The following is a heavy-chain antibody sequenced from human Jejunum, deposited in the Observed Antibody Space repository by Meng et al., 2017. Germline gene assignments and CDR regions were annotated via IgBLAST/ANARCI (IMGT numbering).Heavy chain of an antibody. D-gene: IGHD5-18*01. V-gene: IGHV5-51*01. CDR3: ARTKRGYSYGHFDL. CDR1: GYSFSADW. Sequence: GESLKISCKASGYSFSADWIAWVRQMPGKGLEGMWIIYPSDSDTRYSPSFQGQVTISTDISISTDYLQLNSLRASDTAIYYCARTKRGYSYGHFDLWGQVTLVPVSS. J-gene: IGHJ4*02. CDR2: IYPSDSDT.